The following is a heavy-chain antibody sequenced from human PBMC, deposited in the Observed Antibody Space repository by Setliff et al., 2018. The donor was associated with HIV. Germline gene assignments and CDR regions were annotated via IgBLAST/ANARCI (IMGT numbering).Heavy chain of an antibody. CDR1: GGSISSYY. D-gene: IGHD3-16*01. CDR2: IYNSGST. CDR3: ARDVPWGDYYYYMDV. V-gene: IGHV4-4*07. J-gene: IGHJ6*03. Sequence: PSETLSLTCTVSGGSISSYYWSWIRQPAGKGLEWIGHIYNSGSTNYNPSLKSRVTMSVDTSKNQFSLKLSSVTAADTAVYYCARDVPWGDYYYYMDVWGKGTTVTVSS.